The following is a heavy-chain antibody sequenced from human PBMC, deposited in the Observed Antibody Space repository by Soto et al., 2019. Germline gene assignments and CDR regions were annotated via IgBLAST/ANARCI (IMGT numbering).Heavy chain of an antibody. CDR1: GGSVSSGNFY. D-gene: IGHD3-3*01. CDR3: ARETIYGVVIDY. Sequence: QVQLQESGPRLVKASETLPLTCTVSGGSVSSGNFYWSWIRQPPGKGLEWIGYIYYSGSTKYNPSLKSRVTMSVDTSKNQFSLRLTSVTAADTAVYYCARETIYGVVIDYWGQGTPVTVSS. CDR2: IYYSGST. V-gene: IGHV4-61*01. J-gene: IGHJ4*02.